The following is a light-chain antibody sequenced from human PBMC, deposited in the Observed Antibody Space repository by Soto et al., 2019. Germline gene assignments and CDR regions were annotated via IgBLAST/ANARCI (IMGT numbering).Light chain of an antibody. CDR1: PSISSW. Sequence: DIQMTQSPSTLSASVGDRVTITCRASPSISSWLAWYQQKPGKAPKLLIYDASSLESGVPSRFSGSGSGTEFTLTISSLQPDDFATYYCQQYNSYPLTFGGGNKVEIK. CDR3: QQYNSYPLT. CDR2: DAS. J-gene: IGKJ4*01. V-gene: IGKV1-5*01.